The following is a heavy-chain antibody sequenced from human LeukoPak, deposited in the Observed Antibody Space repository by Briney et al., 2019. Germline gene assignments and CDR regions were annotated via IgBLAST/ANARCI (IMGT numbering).Heavy chain of an antibody. D-gene: IGHD3-22*01. J-gene: IGHJ4*02. V-gene: IGHV1-69*13. CDR3: ARDSSGPFDY. Sequence: ASVKVSCKAXGGTFSSYAXXXXXXXPGQXLEWMGGIIPIFGTAXYAQKFQGRVXXXADESTSTAYMELSSLRSEDTAVYYCARDSSGPFDYWGQGTLVTVSS. CDR2: IIPIFGTA. CDR1: GGTFSSYA.